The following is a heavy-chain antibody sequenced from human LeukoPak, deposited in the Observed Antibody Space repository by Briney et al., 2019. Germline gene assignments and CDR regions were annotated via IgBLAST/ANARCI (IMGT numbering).Heavy chain of an antibody. Sequence: PGGSLRLSCAASGFTFSSYAMSWVRQAPGKGLEWVSAISGSGGSTYYADSVKGRFTISRDNSKNTLYLQMNSLRAEDTAVYYCARGRGYSGYTGIFDYWGQGTLVTVSS. V-gene: IGHV3-23*01. J-gene: IGHJ4*02. CDR3: ARGRGYSGYTGIFDY. CDR2: ISGSGGST. CDR1: GFTFSSYA. D-gene: IGHD5-12*01.